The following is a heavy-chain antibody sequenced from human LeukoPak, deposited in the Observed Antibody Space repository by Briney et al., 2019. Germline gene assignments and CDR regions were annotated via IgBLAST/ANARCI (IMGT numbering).Heavy chain of an antibody. CDR1: GYTFTGYY. D-gene: IGHD3-22*01. CDR3: ARVKYYYDSSGYPYY. CDR2: INPNSGGT. Sequence: GASVKVSCTASGYTFTGYYMHWVRQAPGQGLEWMGRINPNSGGTNYAQKFQGRVTMTRDTSISTAYMELSRLRSDDTAVYYCARVKYYYDSSGYPYYWGQGTLVTVSS. J-gene: IGHJ4*02. V-gene: IGHV1-2*06.